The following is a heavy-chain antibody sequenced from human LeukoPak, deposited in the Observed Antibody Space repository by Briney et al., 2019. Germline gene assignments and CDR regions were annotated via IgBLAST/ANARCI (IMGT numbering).Heavy chain of an antibody. CDR2: IYPGDSDT. CDR3: ARQKRGSAYRFAYYYGLDV. CDR1: GFNFNTYW. D-gene: IGHD5-18*01. J-gene: IGHJ6*02. Sequence: GQSLKISCLGSGFNFNTYWIAWVRQMPGKGLEWMGIIYPGDSDTRYSPSFQGQVTISADKSITTAYLPWSSLKASDTAMYYCARQKRGSAYRFAYYYGLDVWGQGTTVTVSS. V-gene: IGHV5-51*01.